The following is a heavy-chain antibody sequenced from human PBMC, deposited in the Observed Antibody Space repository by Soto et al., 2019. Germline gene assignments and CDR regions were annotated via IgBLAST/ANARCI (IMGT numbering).Heavy chain of an antibody. J-gene: IGHJ5*02. Sequence: ASVKVSCKASGYTFTSYYMHWVRQAPGQGLEWMGIINPSGGSTSYAQKFQGRVTMTRDTSTSTVYMELSSLRPEDTAVYYCARDARVVAATRWNWFDPWGQGTLVTVSS. CDR3: ARDARVVAATRWNWFDP. CDR1: GYTFTSYY. V-gene: IGHV1-46*01. CDR2: INPSGGST. D-gene: IGHD2-15*01.